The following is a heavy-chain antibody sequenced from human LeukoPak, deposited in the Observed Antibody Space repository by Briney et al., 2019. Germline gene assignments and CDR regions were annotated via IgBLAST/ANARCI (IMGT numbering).Heavy chain of an antibody. V-gene: IGHV3-23*01. Sequence: GGSLRLSCAASGFTFSSYAMSWVRQAPGKGLEWVSGISGSGGSTYYADSVKGRFTISRDNSKNTLYLQMNSLRAADTAMYYCAKGGVGSGKTFDSWGQGTLVTVSS. D-gene: IGHD3-10*01. J-gene: IGHJ4*02. CDR3: AKGGVGSGKTFDS. CDR1: GFTFSSYA. CDR2: ISGSGGST.